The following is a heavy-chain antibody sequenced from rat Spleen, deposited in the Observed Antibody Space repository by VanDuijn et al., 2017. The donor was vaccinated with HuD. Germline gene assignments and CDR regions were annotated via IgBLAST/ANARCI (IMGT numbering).Heavy chain of an antibody. CDR1: GFTFNNYD. V-gene: IGHV5-22*01. D-gene: IGHD4-3*01. CDR3: VREKFGVDY. J-gene: IGHJ2*01. Sequence: EVQLVESGGGLVQPGRSLKLSCVASGFTFNNYDMAWVRQAPKRGLEWVAYISYDGGSIYYRDSVKGRFTISRDNAKSTLYLQMNSLRSEDTAIYYCVREKFGVDYWGQGVLVTVSS. CDR2: ISYDGGSI.